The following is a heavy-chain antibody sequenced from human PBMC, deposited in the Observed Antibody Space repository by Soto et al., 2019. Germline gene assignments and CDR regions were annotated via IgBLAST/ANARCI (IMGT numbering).Heavy chain of an antibody. J-gene: IGHJ6*02. CDR1: GFTFSSYW. Sequence: GGSLRLSCAASGFTFSSYWMHWVRQAPGKGLVWVSRMNEDGGTTDYADSVKGRFTISRDNAKNTLYLQMNSLRVEDTAVYYCASDLSGRADVWGQGTTVTVPS. D-gene: IGHD3-10*01. CDR3: ASDLSGRADV. V-gene: IGHV3-74*01. CDR2: MNEDGGTT.